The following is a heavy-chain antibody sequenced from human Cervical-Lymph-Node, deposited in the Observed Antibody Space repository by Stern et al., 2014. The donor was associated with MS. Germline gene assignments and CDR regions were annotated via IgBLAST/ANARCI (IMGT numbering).Heavy chain of an antibody. J-gene: IGHJ5*02. V-gene: IGHV1-69*06. CDR2: IIRPVGTA. CDR1: GG. D-gene: IGHD3-10*01. Sequence: HVQLVQSGAAVKKPGSAVRVSCKASGGVSWLRQAPGQGLEYMGGIIRPVGTAHYAQRFQGRLTITADTSRNTTYMELRSLRSDDTAVYYCARGTGDNWFDPWGQGTLVSVSS. CDR3: ARGTGDNWFDP.